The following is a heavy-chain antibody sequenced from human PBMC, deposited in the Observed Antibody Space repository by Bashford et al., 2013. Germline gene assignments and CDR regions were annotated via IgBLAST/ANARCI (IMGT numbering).Heavy chain of an antibody. Sequence: VRQAPGKGLEWVALIYSGGRTDYADSVKGRFTISRDNSKNTLYLQMDSLRAEDTAMYYCARNQPVTVNGYWGQGTLVTVSS. CDR3: ARNQPVTVNGY. J-gene: IGHJ4*02. CDR2: IYSGGRT. D-gene: IGHD2-21*02. V-gene: IGHV3-53*01.